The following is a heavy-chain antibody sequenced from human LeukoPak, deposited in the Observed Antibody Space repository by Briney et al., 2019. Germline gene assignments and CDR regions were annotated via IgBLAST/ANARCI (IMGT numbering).Heavy chain of an antibody. J-gene: IGHJ3*02. Sequence: SQTLSLTCAISGDSVSSNSAAWNWVRQSPSRGLEWLGRTFHRSKWYNDYAVFVKSRITINPDTSKNQFSLQLNSVTPEDTAVYYCARDWETLTDGFDIWGQGTMVIVSS. CDR3: ARDWETLTDGFDI. V-gene: IGHV6-1*01. CDR1: GDSVSSNSAA. CDR2: TFHRSKWYN. D-gene: IGHD1-26*01.